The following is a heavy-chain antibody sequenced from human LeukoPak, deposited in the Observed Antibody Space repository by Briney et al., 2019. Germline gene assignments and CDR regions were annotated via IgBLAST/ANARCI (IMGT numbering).Heavy chain of an antibody. CDR3: ARSDSWYSGSYYGY. CDR1: GYAFTSYG. Sequence: ASVKVSCKASGYAFTSYGISWVRQAPGQGHEWMGWISAYNGNTNYAQKLQGRVTMTTDTSTSTAYMELRSLRSDDTAVYYCARSDSWYSGSYYGYWGQGTLVTVSS. D-gene: IGHD1-26*01. J-gene: IGHJ4*02. V-gene: IGHV1-18*01. CDR2: ISAYNGNT.